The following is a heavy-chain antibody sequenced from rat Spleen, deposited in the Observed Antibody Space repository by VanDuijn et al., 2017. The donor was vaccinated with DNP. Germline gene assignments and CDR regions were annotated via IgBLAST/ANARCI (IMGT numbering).Heavy chain of an antibody. J-gene: IGHJ2*01. Sequence: EVQLVESGGGLVQPGRSLKLSCAASGFSFRNYYMAWVRQAPERGLEWVAIISHSDDVTYCPDSVKGRFTISRNNAENSLYLQMNSLKSEDTATYYCAREQHFHFDYWGQGVMVTVSS. D-gene: IGHD1-10*01. V-gene: IGHV5-27*01. CDR1: GFSFRNYY. CDR2: ISHSDDVT. CDR3: AREQHFHFDY.